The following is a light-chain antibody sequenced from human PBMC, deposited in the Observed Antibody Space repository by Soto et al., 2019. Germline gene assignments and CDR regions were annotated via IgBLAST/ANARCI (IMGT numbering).Light chain of an antibody. CDR3: QKYTSAPLT. J-gene: IGKJ3*01. Sequence: DIQMTQSPSSLSASVGDRVTITCRASQGIDTYLAWYQQKPGKVPKLLIYAASTLQSGVPSRFSGSGSGTDFTLTISSLQPEDVATYYCQKYTSAPLTFGPGTKVDIK. CDR2: AAS. V-gene: IGKV1-27*01. CDR1: QGIDTY.